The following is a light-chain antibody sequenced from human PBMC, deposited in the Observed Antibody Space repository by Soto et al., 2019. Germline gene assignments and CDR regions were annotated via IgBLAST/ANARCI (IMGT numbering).Light chain of an antibody. CDR1: QSVSTY. Sequence: EIVLTQSPATLSLSPGERATLSCRASQSVSTYLAWYQQKPGQAPRLLIYDASNSATGIPARFSGSGSGTDFTLTISSLEPEDFAVYYCQQRSNWPWTFGQGTKVENK. J-gene: IGKJ1*01. V-gene: IGKV3-11*01. CDR3: QQRSNWPWT. CDR2: DAS.